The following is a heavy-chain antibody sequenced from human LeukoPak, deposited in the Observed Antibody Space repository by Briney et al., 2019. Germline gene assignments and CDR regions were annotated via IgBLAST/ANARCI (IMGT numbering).Heavy chain of an antibody. CDR3: AKGRYYYDSSGYDY. D-gene: IGHD3-22*01. J-gene: IGHJ4*02. V-gene: IGHV3-9*03. CDR2: ISWNSGSI. CDR1: GFTFDDYA. Sequence: PGGSLRLSCAASGFTFDDYAMDWVRQAPGKGLEWVSGISWNSGSIGYADSVKGRFTISRDNAKNSLYLQMNSLRAEDLALYYCAKGRYYYDSSGYDYWGKGTLVTVSS.